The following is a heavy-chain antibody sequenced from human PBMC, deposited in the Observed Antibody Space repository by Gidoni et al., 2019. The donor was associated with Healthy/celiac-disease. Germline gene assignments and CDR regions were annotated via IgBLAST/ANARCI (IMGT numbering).Heavy chain of an antibody. Sequence: EVQLVESGGGLVKPGGSLRLSCAASGFTFSSYSMNWVRQAPGKGLEWVSSISSSSSYIYYADSVKGRFTISRDNAKNSLYLQMNSLRAEDTAVYYCARDRNYYGSGSYYGRDHYYGMDVWGQGTTVTVSS. V-gene: IGHV3-21*01. J-gene: IGHJ6*02. CDR2: ISSSSSYI. D-gene: IGHD3-10*01. CDR1: GFTFSSYS. CDR3: ARDRNYYGSGSYYGRDHYYGMDV.